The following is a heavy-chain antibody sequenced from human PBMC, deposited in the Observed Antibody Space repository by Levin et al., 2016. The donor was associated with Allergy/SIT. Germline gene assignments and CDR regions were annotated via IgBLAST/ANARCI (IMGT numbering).Heavy chain of an antibody. Sequence: GESLKISCAASGFTFTIYSMNWVRQAPGKGLEWVSSISSTGSYIYQADSVKGRFNISRDNAKKSLYLQMNSLRAEDTAVYYCASGPGYGSGSPASMFSFDIWGQGTMVTVSS. CDR3: ASGPGYGSGSPASMFSFDI. CDR1: GFTFTIYS. CDR2: ISSTGSYI. D-gene: IGHD3-10*01. V-gene: IGHV3-21*01. J-gene: IGHJ3*02.